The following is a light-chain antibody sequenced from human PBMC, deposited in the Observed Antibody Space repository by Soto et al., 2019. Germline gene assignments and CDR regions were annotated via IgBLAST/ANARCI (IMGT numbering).Light chain of an antibody. CDR3: HSYNSIPRT. J-gene: IGKJ1*01. V-gene: IGKV1-27*01. Sequence: DIHMAQSPSSLSASIVDRFTITCRASQGISEYLAWYQQRPGNAPNLLIYGASILQSGVPSRFSGSGSGTHFTLTISSLQPEDVATYYCHSYNSIPRTFGQGTKVDIK. CDR1: QGISEY. CDR2: GAS.